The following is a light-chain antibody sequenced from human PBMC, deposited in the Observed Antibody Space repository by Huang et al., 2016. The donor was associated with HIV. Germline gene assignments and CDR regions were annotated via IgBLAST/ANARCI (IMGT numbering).Light chain of an antibody. CDR1: QNVRSH. CDR3: QQYDNWPPGLT. CDR2: DTA. J-gene: IGKJ4*01. Sequence: EIVMTQSPATLSVSPGGGATLSCRASQNVRSHLAGDQQTPGHAPRLLIYDTATRASGVPARFSGSGSGTEFTLTINGLQSEDFAVYYCQQYDNWPPGLTFGGGTKVEI. V-gene: IGKV3D-15*01.